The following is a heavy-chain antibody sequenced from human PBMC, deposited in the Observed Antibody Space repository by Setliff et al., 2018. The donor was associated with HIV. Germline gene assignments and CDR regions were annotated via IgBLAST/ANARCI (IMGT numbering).Heavy chain of an antibody. CDR3: ARARRDSYDRGRRSHYYIDV. D-gene: IGHD3-22*01. J-gene: IGHJ6*03. CDR1: GYTFTNYD. V-gene: IGHV1-8*02. Sequence: GASVKVSCKSSGYTFTNYDINWVRQAAGQGLEWMGWMNPDSRNTGYAQRFEGSVTMTWDTSISTAYMELNNLKFEDTAVYYCARARRDSYDRGRRSHYYIDVWGKGTTVTV. CDR2: MNPDSRNT.